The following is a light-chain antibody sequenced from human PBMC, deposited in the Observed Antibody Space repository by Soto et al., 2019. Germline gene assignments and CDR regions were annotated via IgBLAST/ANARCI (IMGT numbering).Light chain of an antibody. V-gene: IGKV3-20*01. J-gene: IGKJ5*01. Sequence: EIMLTQSPGTLSLSPGERATLSCRASQSLSGGYLAWFQQKPGQTPRLLIYSASNRATHIPDRFSGSGSGTDFTLTISRLEPEDFVESYCQQNGSLLITLGQGTRLEIK. CDR2: SAS. CDR1: QSLSGGY. CDR3: QQNGSLLIT.